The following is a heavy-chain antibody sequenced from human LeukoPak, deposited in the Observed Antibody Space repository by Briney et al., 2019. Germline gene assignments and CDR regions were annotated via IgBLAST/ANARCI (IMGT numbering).Heavy chain of an antibody. CDR1: GGSISSYY. V-gene: IGHV4-4*07. Sequence: SETLSLTCTVSGGSISSYYWSWIRQPAGKGLEWIGRIYTSGSTNYNPSLKSRVTMSVDTSKNQFSLKLSSVTAADTAVYYCARAPLGYCSGGSCYPFDYRGQGTLVTVSS. D-gene: IGHD2-15*01. CDR2: IYTSGST. J-gene: IGHJ4*02. CDR3: ARAPLGYCSGGSCYPFDY.